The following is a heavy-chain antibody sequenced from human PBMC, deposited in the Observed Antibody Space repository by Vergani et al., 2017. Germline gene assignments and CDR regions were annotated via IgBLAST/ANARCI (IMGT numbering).Heavy chain of an antibody. CDR2: VDPEDGET. J-gene: IGHJ6*02. D-gene: IGHD4-17*01. V-gene: IGHV1-69-2*01. CDR1: GYTFTDHY. CDR3: ATPQTVTTGGMEV. Sequence: EVPLVQSGAEVKKPGATMKISCKVSGYTFTDHYMHWVQQAPGKGLEWMGLVDPEDGETIYAEKFKGRVTIAEDTSTDTAHLELSSLRSEDTAVYYCATPQTVTTGGMEVWGQGTTVIVSS.